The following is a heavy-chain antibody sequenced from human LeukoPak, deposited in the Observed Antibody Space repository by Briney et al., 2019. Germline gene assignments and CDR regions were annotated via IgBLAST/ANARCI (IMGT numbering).Heavy chain of an antibody. J-gene: IGHJ6*03. V-gene: IGHV3-23*01. CDR1: GFTFSSYA. CDR3: AKDGGYYYYYYMYV. Sequence: PGGSLRLSCAASGFTFSSYAMSWVRQAPGKGLEWVSAISGSGASTSYADSVKGRFTISRDNSKNTLYLQMNSLRAEDTAVYYCAKDGGYYYYYYMYVAVKGTTVTVSS. D-gene: IGHD3-16*01. CDR2: ISGSGAST.